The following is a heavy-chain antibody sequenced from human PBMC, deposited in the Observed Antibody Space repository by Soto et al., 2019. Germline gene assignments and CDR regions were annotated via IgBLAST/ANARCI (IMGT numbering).Heavy chain of an antibody. D-gene: IGHD2-2*01. V-gene: IGHV4-39*01. J-gene: IGHJ5*02. CDR3: ARRLLLLCSSNNCHSGLAP. CDR2: IYYSGST. Sequence: SVTLSVTWTGWVRCISSGTYYWGWIRQPTGKGLEWIGSIYYSGSTSYNPSLASRVTISGDSSKNQLSLKLTSVRAADTAVYYCARRLLLLCSSNNCHSGLAPWGQRILVTVS. CDR1: VRCISSGTYY.